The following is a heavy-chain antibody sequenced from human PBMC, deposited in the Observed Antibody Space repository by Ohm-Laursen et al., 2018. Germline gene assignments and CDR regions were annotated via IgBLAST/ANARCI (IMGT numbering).Heavy chain of an antibody. J-gene: IGHJ4*02. CDR1: RFTFSDYY. V-gene: IGHV3-69-1*01. D-gene: IGHD5-18*01. Sequence: SLRLSCSASRFTFSDYYMNWVCQALGKGLEWVSSVSSTNTRYYADSVKGRFTTSRDNAKNSLYLQMNTLRAENTAVYYCARDSRAYTYDLGGIFDSWGQGTLVTVSS. CDR3: ARDSRAYTYDLGGIFDS. CDR2: VSSTNTR.